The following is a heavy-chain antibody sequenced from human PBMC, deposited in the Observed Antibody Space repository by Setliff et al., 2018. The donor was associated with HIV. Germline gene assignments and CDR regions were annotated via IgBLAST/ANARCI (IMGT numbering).Heavy chain of an antibody. CDR1: GDTLAELS. Sequence: ASVKVSCKVSGDTLAELSRHWVRQTPGKGLEWMGGYDPEDGEVIYAQDFQGRVIMTEDTSTNTAYMEVSSLRSDDTAIYYCATNSLYNGVFEAWGQGTMVTVSS. V-gene: IGHV1-24*01. J-gene: IGHJ3*01. D-gene: IGHD3-3*01. CDR2: YDPEDGEV. CDR3: ATNSLYNGVFEA.